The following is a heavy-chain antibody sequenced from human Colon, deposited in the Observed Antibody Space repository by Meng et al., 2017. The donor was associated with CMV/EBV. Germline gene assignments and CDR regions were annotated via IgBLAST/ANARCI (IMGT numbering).Heavy chain of an antibody. CDR1: GGSISGSSYY. V-gene: IGHV4-39*07. D-gene: IGHD4-17*01. Sequence: SETLSLTCTVSGGSISGSSYYWGWIRQPPGKGLQWIGSFYSRGRTYYNPSLKSRVTISVDTSKSQFSLKLSSVTAADTAVYYCARDYGDYTTDYCGMDVWGQGTTVTVSS. J-gene: IGHJ6*02. CDR3: ARDYGDYTTDYCGMDV. CDR2: FYSRGRT.